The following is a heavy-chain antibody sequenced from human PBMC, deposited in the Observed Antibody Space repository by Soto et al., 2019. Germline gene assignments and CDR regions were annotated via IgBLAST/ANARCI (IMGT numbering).Heavy chain of an antibody. D-gene: IGHD5-12*01. CDR1: GGSSISYY. J-gene: IGHJ4*02. CDR3: ARGADGYNPDDY. Sequence: ETLSLTCTVSGGSSISYYWSWIRQPPGKGLEWIGYIYYSGSTNYNPSLKSRVTISVDTSKNQFSLKLSSVTAADTAVYYCARGADGYNPDDYWGQGTLVTVSS. CDR2: IYYSGST. V-gene: IGHV4-59*01.